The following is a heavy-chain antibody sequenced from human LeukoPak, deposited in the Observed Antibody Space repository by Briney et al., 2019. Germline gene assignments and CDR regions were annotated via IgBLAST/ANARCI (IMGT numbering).Heavy chain of an antibody. CDR3: ARIRTVAGIFFDY. D-gene: IGHD6-19*01. CDR2: IYTTGSTTGST. V-gene: IGHV4-61*02. CDR1: GGSISSGSYY. Sequence: PSETLSLTCTVSGGSISSGSYYWNWIRQPAGKGLEWIGRIYTTGSTTGSTTYNPSLKSRVTISVDTSKNQFSLKLSSVTAADTAVYYCARIRTVAGIFFDYWGQGTLVTVSS. J-gene: IGHJ4*02.